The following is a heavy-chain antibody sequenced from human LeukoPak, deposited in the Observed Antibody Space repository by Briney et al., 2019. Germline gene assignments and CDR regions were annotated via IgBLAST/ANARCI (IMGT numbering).Heavy chain of an antibody. V-gene: IGHV4-59*08. CDR1: GGSISSYY. Sequence: SETLSLTCTVSGGSISSYYWSWIRQPPGKGLEWVGFIHQSENANFNSSLKSRVTMSVDTSKNQFSLKLSSVTAADTAVYYCARRHSSSWATLEYWGQGTLVTVSS. CDR3: ARRHSSSWATLEY. J-gene: IGHJ4*02. D-gene: IGHD6-13*01. CDR2: IHQSENA.